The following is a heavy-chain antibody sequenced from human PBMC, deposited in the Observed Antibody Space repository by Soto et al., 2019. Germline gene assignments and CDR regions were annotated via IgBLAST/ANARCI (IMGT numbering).Heavy chain of an antibody. CDR3: ARDDFVVRGVYYYYGMDG. CDR2: ISGYNGNT. V-gene: IGHV1-18*01. CDR1: GYTFSSYG. Sequence: QAQLVQSGAEVKKPGASVKVSCKASGYTFSSYGITWVRQAPGQGLEWMAWISGYNGNTNYAQNLQGRVTMTTDTSTNTAYMELRSLRSDDTAVYYCARDDFVVRGVYYYYGMDGWGQGTTVTVSS. J-gene: IGHJ6*02. D-gene: IGHD3-10*01.